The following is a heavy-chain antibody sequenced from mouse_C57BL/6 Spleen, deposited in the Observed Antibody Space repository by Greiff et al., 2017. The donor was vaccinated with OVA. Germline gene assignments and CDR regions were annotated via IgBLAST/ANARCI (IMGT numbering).Heavy chain of an antibody. CDR3: ARHEDDDGSSPYAKDY. CDR2: FYPGSGSI. Sequence: QVQLQQSGAELVKPGASVKLSCKASGYTFTEYTIHWVKQRSGPGLEWIWCFYPGSGSIKYNEKFKDKATLTADKSSSTVYMELSRLTSEDCAVYFCARHEDDDGSSPYAKDYWGQGTSVTVSS. J-gene: IGHJ4*01. D-gene: IGHD1-1*01. CDR1: GYTFTEYT. V-gene: IGHV1-62-2*01.